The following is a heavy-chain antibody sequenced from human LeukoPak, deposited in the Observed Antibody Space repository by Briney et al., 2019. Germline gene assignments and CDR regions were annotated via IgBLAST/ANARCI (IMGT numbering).Heavy chain of an antibody. V-gene: IGHV4-39*07. J-gene: IGHJ3*02. CDR2: MYSSGST. D-gene: IGHD5-18*01. CDR1: GGSISITSYY. Sequence: PSETLSLTCTVSGGSISITSYYWGWIRQPPGKGLEWIGSMYSSGSTYYNPSLKSRVTISVDTSKNQFSLKLSSVTAADTAVYYCARDSQRSSYSYGFDDAFDIWGQGTMVTVSS. CDR3: ARDSQRSSYSYGFDDAFDI.